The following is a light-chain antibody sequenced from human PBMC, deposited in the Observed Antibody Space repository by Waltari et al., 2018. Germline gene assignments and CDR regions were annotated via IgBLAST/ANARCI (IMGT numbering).Light chain of an antibody. CDR2: KAS. Sequence: DIQMTQSPSTLSASVGDRVTITCRASKSISSWLAWYQQKPGKAPKLLIYKASSLESGVPSRFRGSGSGTEFTLTISSLQPDDFATYYCQQYNSYSVTFGPGTKVDIK. J-gene: IGKJ3*01. V-gene: IGKV1-5*03. CDR1: KSISSW. CDR3: QQYNSYSVT.